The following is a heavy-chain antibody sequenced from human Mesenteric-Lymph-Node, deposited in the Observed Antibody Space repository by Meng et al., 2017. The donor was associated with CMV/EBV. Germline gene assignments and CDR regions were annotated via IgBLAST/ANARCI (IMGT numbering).Heavy chain of an antibody. CDR1: GGTFSSYA. V-gene: IGHV1-69*10. CDR3: GTRGEAGWELGLDDAFDI. D-gene: IGHD1-26*01. Sequence: SVKVSCKASGGTFSSYAISWVRQAPGQGLEWMGGIIPILGIANYAQKFQGRVTITADKSTSTAYMELSSLRSEDTAVDYCGTRGEAGWELGLDDAFDIWGQGTMVTVSS. CDR2: IIPILGIA. J-gene: IGHJ3*02.